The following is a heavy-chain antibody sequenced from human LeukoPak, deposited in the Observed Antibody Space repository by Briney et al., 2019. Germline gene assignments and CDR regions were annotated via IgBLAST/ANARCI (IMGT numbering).Heavy chain of an antibody. CDR2: ISWNSGSI. V-gene: IGHV3-9*01. CDR3: AKGSSVVVPAAYDY. CDR1: GFTFDDYA. J-gene: IGHJ4*02. D-gene: IGHD2-2*01. Sequence: GGSLRLSCAASGFTFDDYAMHWVRQAPGKGLEWVPGISWNSGSIGYADSVKGRFTISRDNAKNSLYLQMNSLRAEDTALYYCAKGSSVVVPAAYDYWGQGTLVTVSS.